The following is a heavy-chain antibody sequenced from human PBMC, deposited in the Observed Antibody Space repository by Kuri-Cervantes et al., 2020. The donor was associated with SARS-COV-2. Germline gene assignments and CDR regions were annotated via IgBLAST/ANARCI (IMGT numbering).Heavy chain of an antibody. CDR3: ARDLRTGNSLDY. D-gene: IGHD1/OR15-1a*01. CDR2: ISSSGSTI. V-gene: IGHV3-11*04. CDR1: GFTFSDYY. Sequence: GGSLRLSCAASGFTFSDYYMSWIRQAPGKGLEWVSYISSSGSTIYYADSVKGRFTISRDNAKNSVYLQMNSLRAEDTAVYYCARDLRTGNSLDYWGQGTLVTVSS. J-gene: IGHJ4*02.